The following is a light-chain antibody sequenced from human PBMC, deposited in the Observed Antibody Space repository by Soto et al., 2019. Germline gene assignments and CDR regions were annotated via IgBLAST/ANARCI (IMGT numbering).Light chain of an antibody. CDR2: DAS. V-gene: IGKV3-11*01. CDR1: ESVGRS. Sequence: SPATLPLSPWGRAPLSCRASESVGRSLAWYRQIPGQAPRLLIYDASNRATGVPDRFSGGGSGTDFTLTISSLEPEDFALYYCQQRSNLPPTFGQGTRLEIK. J-gene: IGKJ5*01. CDR3: QQRSNLPPT.